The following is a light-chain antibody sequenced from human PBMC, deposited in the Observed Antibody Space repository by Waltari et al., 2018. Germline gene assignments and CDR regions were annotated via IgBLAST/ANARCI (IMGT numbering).Light chain of an antibody. J-gene: IGKJ1*01. CDR2: DAS. V-gene: IGKV3-11*01. Sequence: IVFTQSPATLSLSPGARPTLSCRASQSVSSYLAWYQQKPGQTPRLLIYDASNRATGIPARFSGSGSGTDFTLTISSLEPEDFAVYYCQQRSNWPRTFGQGTKVEIK. CDR1: QSVSSY. CDR3: QQRSNWPRT.